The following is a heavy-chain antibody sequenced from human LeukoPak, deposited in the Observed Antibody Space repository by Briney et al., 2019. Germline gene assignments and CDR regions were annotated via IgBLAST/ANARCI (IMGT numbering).Heavy chain of an antibody. CDR2: ISVAGSKR. CDR1: GLTLSNYG. V-gene: IGHV3-23*01. J-gene: IGHJ4*02. CDR3: AKDSLAYCTSSSCFDFDF. Sequence: PGGSLRLSCAVSGLTLSNYGMSWVRQAPGKGLEWVSGISVAGSKRNYADSVKGRFTISRENSKNTLYLQMNSLRAEDTALYYCAKDSLAYCTSSSCFDFDFWGQGALVTVSS. D-gene: IGHD2-2*01.